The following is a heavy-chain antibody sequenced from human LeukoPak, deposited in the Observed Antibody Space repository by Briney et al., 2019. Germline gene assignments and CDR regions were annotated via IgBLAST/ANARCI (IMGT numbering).Heavy chain of an antibody. Sequence: SETLSLTCTVSGGSISSYYWSWIRQPPGKGLEWIGYIYYSGSTNYNPSLKSRVTISVDTSKNQFSLKLSSVTAADTAVYYCARANYDSSGYSGALDYYYGMDVWGQGTTVTVSS. J-gene: IGHJ6*02. CDR1: GGSISSYY. V-gene: IGHV4-59*08. CDR2: IYYSGST. D-gene: IGHD3-22*01. CDR3: ARANYDSSGYSGALDYYYGMDV.